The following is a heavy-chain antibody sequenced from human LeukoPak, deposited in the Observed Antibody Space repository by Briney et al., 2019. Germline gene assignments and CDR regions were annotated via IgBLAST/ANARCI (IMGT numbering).Heavy chain of an antibody. CDR3: ARDSNYYDSSGYYRNFDY. J-gene: IGHJ4*02. Sequence: ASVKVSCKASGYTFTGYYMHWVRQAPGQGLEWMGWINPNSGGTNYAQKLQGRVTMTTDTSTSTAYMELRSLRSDDTAVYYCARDSNYYDSSGYYRNFDYWGQGTLVTVSS. CDR2: INPNSGGT. D-gene: IGHD3-22*01. V-gene: IGHV1-2*02. CDR1: GYTFTGYY.